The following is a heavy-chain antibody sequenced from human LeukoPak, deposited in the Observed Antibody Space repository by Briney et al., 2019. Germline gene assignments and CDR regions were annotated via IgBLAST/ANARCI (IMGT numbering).Heavy chain of an antibody. J-gene: IGHJ3*02. V-gene: IGHV3-9*01. CDR1: GFTFDDHA. D-gene: IGHD3-22*01. CDR3: ARASYYYDTSGLGAFDI. CDR2: INWDGSRI. Sequence: GGSLRLSCAASGFTFDDHAMYWARQVPGKGLKWVSGINWDGSRIGYADAVKGRFTISRDSAKNSLYLQMNSLRAEDTALYYCARASYYYDTSGLGAFDIWGQGTLVTVSS.